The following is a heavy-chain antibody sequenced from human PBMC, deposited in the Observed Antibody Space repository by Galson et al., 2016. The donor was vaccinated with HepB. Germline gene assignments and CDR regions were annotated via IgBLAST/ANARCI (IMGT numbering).Heavy chain of an antibody. CDR1: GFTVSSHH. CDR3: ARVGYTRSSAGWFDA. V-gene: IGHV3-53*05. D-gene: IGHD6-6*01. CDR2: YYAAGKI. J-gene: IGHJ5*02. Sequence: SLRLSCAASGFTVSSHHMSWVRQIPGKGLEWVSVYYAAGKIFYAASVKGRFTISRDNSENTLHLQMNNLRPEDTATYYCARVGYTRSSAGWFDAWGQGALVTVSS.